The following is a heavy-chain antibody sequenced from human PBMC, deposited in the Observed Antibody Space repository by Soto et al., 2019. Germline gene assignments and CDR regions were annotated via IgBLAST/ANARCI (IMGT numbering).Heavy chain of an antibody. CDR2: INPNSGGT. CDR1: GYTFTGYY. CDR3: ARGRIGVVNSFDP. D-gene: IGHD3-3*01. J-gene: IGHJ5*02. Sequence: ASVKVSCKASGYTFTGYYMHWVRQAPGQGLEWMGWINPNSGGTNYAQKFQGWVTMTRDTSISTAYMELSRLRSDDTAVYYCARGRIGVVNSFDPWGQGTLVTVSS. V-gene: IGHV1-2*04.